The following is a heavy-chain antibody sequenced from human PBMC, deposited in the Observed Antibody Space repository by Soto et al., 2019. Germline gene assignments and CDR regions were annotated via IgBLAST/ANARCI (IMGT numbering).Heavy chain of an antibody. J-gene: IGHJ5*02. Sequence: GESLKISCKGSGYSFTSYWISWVRQMPGKGLEWMGRIDPSDSYTNYSPSFQGHVTISADKSISTAYLQWSSLRASDTAMYYCARHAAAPRGWFDPWGQGTLVTVSS. D-gene: IGHD6-13*01. CDR2: IDPSDSYT. V-gene: IGHV5-10-1*01. CDR1: GYSFTSYW. CDR3: ARHAAAPRGWFDP.